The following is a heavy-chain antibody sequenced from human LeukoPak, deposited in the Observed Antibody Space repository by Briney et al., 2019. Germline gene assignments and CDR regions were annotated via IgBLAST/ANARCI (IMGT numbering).Heavy chain of an antibody. CDR1: GGSISSSNYY. CDR2: IYYSGST. D-gene: IGHD5-18*01. V-gene: IGHV4-39*01. J-gene: IGHJ4*02. Sequence: NPSETLSLTCTVSGGSISSSNYYWGWIRQPPGKGLEWIGSIYYSGSTYYNPSLKSRVTISVDTSKNQFSLKLSSVTAADTAVYYCARGYNYGYRYYYFDYWGQGTLVTVSS. CDR3: ARGYNYGYRYYYFDY.